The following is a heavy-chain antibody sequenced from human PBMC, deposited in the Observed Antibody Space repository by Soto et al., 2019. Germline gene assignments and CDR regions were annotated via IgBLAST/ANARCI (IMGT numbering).Heavy chain of an antibody. Sequence: GGSLRLSCAASGFTFSSYGMHWVRQAPGKGLEWVAVISYDGSNKYYADSVKGRFTISRDNSKNTLYLQMNSLRAEDTAVYYCAKEYDYSSPNWFDPWGQGTLVTVSS. CDR2: ISYDGSNK. D-gene: IGHD4-4*01. CDR1: GFTFSSYG. J-gene: IGHJ5*02. V-gene: IGHV3-30*18. CDR3: AKEYDYSSPNWFDP.